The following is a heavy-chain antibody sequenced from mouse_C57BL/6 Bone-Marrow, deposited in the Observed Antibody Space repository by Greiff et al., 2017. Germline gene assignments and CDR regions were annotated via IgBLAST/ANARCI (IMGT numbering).Heavy chain of an antibody. CDR3: ARSPHYYGSSYGY. D-gene: IGHD1-1*01. CDR1: GYTFTSYW. V-gene: IGHV1-64*01. Sequence: QVQLQQPGAELVKPGASVKLSCKASGYTFTSYWMHWVKQRPGQGLEWIGMIHPNSGSTNYNEKFKSKATLTVDKSSSTAYMQLSSLPSEDSAVYYCARSPHYYGSSYGYWGQGTTLTVSS. CDR2: IHPNSGST. J-gene: IGHJ2*01.